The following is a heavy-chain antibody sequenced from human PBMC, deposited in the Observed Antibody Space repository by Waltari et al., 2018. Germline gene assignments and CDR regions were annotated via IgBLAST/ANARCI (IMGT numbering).Heavy chain of an antibody. CDR2: IYSGGST. CDR3: AKDPKSSGWLDY. D-gene: IGHD6-19*01. J-gene: IGHJ4*02. V-gene: IGHV3-53*04. CDR1: GGSISSYY. Sequence: VQLQESGPGLVKPSETLSLTCTVSGGSISSYYWSWIRQPPGKGLEWVSVIYSGGSTYYADSVKGRFTISRDNSKNTLYLQMNSLRAEDTAVYYCAKDPKSSGWLDYWGQGTLVTVSS.